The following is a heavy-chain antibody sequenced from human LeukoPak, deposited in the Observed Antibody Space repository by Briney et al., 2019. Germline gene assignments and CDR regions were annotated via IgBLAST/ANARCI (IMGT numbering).Heavy chain of an antibody. CDR3: ARVPPRVLWYGERD. Sequence: GGSLRLSCAASGFPFSSYAMHWVRQAPGKGLEWVAVISYDGSNKYYADSVKGRFTISRDNSKNTLYLQMNSLRAEDTAVYYCARVPPRVLWYGERDWGQGTLVTVSS. J-gene: IGHJ4*02. CDR2: ISYDGSNK. V-gene: IGHV3-30*04. D-gene: IGHD3-10*01. CDR1: GFPFSSYA.